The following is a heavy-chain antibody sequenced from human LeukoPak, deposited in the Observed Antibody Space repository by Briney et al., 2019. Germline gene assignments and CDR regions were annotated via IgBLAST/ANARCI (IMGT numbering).Heavy chain of an antibody. Sequence: SETLSLTCTVSGGXTSTYYCNWIRQPPGKGLEWLGYIYYSGSTNFNPSLKSRVTISVDTSKSQFSLKLGSVTAADTAVYYCARGLTAAGTGFDYWGQGTLVTVSS. CDR3: ARGLTAAGTGFDY. D-gene: IGHD6-13*01. J-gene: IGHJ4*02. CDR2: IYYSGST. CDR1: GGXTSTYY. V-gene: IGHV4-59*01.